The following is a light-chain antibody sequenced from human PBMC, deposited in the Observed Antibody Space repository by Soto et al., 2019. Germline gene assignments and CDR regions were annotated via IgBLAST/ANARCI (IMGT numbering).Light chain of an antibody. V-gene: IGKV1-9*01. CDR3: QQVKTYPRT. Sequence: DIHLTQSPSFLSASVGDRVTITCRPSQAVPNNMAWYQQKPGKPPKLLIYEESTLHSGVPSRFSGRKSGTQFTLTIDSLQPEDFATYYCQQVKTYPRTFVGGTKVEIK. CDR2: EES. J-gene: IGKJ4*01. CDR1: QAVPNN.